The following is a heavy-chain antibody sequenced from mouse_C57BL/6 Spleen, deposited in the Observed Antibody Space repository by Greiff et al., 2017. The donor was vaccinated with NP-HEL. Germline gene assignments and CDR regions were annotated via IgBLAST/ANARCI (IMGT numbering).Heavy chain of an antibody. J-gene: IGHJ3*01. CDR1: GYTFTDYN. D-gene: IGHD2-10*01. V-gene: IGHV1-18*01. Sequence: VQLKQSGPELVKPGASVKIPCKASGYTFTDYNMDWVKQSHGKSLEWIGDINPNNGGTIYNQKFKGKATLTVDKSSSTAYMELRSLTSEDTAVYYCARSEASYDRTFAYWGQGTLVTVSA. CDR3: ARSEASYDRTFAY. CDR2: INPNNGGT.